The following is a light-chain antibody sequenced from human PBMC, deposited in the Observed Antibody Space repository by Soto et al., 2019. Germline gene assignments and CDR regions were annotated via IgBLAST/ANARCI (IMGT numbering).Light chain of an antibody. CDR1: QSLGSW. CDR3: QQYNNYPFT. V-gene: IGKV1-5*03. CDR2: MAS. J-gene: IGKJ3*01. Sequence: DIQMTQSPSTLSASVGDRVTISCRASQSLGSWLARYQQRPGKAPQLLIYMASTLESGVPSRFSGGGSGTEFTLTITSLEPDDFATYYCQQYNNYPFTFGPGTKVDIK.